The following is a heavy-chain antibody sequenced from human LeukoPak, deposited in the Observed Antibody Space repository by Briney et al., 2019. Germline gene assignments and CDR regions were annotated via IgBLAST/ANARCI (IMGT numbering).Heavy chain of an antibody. D-gene: IGHD1-26*01. CDR3: ARQPIVGTFDY. CDR2: ITSSSTYI. J-gene: IGHJ4*02. Sequence: GGSLRLSCAASGFTFSTYNMNWVRQAPGKGLEWVSSITSSSTYIYYADSVKGRFTISRDNAKNSLYLQMDSLRAEDTAVYYCARQPIVGTFDYWGQGTLVTVSS. V-gene: IGHV3-21*01. CDR1: GFTFSTYN.